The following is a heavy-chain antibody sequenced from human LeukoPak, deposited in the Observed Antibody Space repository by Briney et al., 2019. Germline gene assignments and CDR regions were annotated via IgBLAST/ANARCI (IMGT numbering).Heavy chain of an antibody. D-gene: IGHD5-18*01. Sequence: RPSETLSLTCAVYGGSFSGYYWSWIRQSPGKGLEWIGEINHSGSTNYNPSLKSRVTISVDTSKNQFSLKLSSVTAAETAVYYCARGRGYSYGYAPNYYYYMDVWGKGTTVTVSS. V-gene: IGHV4-34*01. CDR3: ARGRGYSYGYAPNYYYYMDV. CDR1: GGSFSGYY. CDR2: INHSGST. J-gene: IGHJ6*03.